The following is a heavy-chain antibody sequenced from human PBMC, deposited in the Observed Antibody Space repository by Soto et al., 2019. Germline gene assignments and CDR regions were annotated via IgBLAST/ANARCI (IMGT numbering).Heavy chain of an antibody. D-gene: IGHD4-17*01. CDR2: IYYSGST. CDR1: GGSISSSSYY. V-gene: IGHV4-39*01. J-gene: IGHJ4*02. Sequence: QLQLQESGPGLVKPSETLSLTCTVSGGSISSSSYYWGWIRQPPGKGLGWIGSIYYSGSTYYNPCLKSRVTISVDTSKNQFSLKLSSVTAADTAVYYCARSMTTVVTLDYWGQGTLVTVSS. CDR3: ARSMTTVVTLDY.